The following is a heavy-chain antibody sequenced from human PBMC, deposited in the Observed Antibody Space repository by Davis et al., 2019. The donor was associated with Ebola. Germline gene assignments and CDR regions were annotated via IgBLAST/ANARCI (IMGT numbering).Heavy chain of an antibody. V-gene: IGHV4-59*01. Sequence: MPGGSLRLSCTFSGGSISSYYWSWIRQPPGKGLEWIGYIYYSGSTNYNPSLKSRVTISLDTSMTRFSLRLNSVTAADTAVYYCARGNGDYLRLDSCGQGTLVTVSS. D-gene: IGHD4-17*01. J-gene: IGHJ4*02. CDR2: IYYSGST. CDR3: ARGNGDYLRLDS. CDR1: GGSISSYY.